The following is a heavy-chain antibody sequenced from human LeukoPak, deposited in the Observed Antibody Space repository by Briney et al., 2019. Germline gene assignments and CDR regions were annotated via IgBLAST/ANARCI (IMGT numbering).Heavy chain of an antibody. CDR2: IYYSGST. V-gene: IGHV4-59*01. D-gene: IGHD3-16*01. CDR3: ARETSQKGAHYMDV. J-gene: IGHJ6*03. Sequence: SETLSLTCTVSGGSISSYYWSWIRQPPGKGLEWIGYIYYSGSTNYNPSLKSRVTISVDTSKNQFSLELSSVTAADTAVYYCARETSQKGAHYMDVWGKGTTVTISS. CDR1: GGSISSYY.